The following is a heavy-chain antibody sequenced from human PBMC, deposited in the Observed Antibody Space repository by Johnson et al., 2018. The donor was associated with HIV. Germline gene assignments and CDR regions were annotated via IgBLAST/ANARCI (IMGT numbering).Heavy chain of an antibody. Sequence: QVQLVESGGGVVQPGRSLRLSPAASGSTSSSYGIHWVRQAPGKGMEWVAVICYDGSNNFYAESLRGRFTISRDNSKNTLYLQINSLRDEDTAVYYCAKDVYSGSVDSAFDIWGQGTMVTVSS. V-gene: IGHV3-33*06. D-gene: IGHD1-26*01. CDR1: GSTSSSYG. CDR3: AKDVYSGSVDSAFDI. CDR2: ICYDGSNN. J-gene: IGHJ3*02.